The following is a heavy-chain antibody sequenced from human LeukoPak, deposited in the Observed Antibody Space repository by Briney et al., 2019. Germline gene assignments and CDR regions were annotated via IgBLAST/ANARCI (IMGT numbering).Heavy chain of an antibody. CDR3: ARDRVLYYYYGMDV. Sequence: PGGSLRLSCAASGFTFSSYAMHWVRQAPGKGLELLAVISYDGSNEEYADSVKGRFTVSRDNSKNALYLQMSSLRDEDTAVFYCARDRVLYYYYGMDVWGQGTTVTVSS. D-gene: IGHD2-15*01. CDR1: GFTFSSYA. J-gene: IGHJ6*02. V-gene: IGHV3-30-3*01. CDR2: ISYDGSNE.